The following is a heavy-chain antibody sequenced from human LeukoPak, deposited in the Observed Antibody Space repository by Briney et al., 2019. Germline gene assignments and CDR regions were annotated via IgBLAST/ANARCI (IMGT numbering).Heavy chain of an antibody. Sequence: GASVKVSCKASGYTFTSYGISWVRQAPGQGLEWMGWISAYNGNTNYAQKLQGRVTMTTDTSTSTAYMELSSLRSENMAVYYCARGPRTMVRGVIAYYMDVWGKGTTVTVSS. CDR2: ISAYNGNT. J-gene: IGHJ6*03. D-gene: IGHD3-10*01. CDR3: ARGPRTMVRGVIAYYMDV. CDR1: GYTFTSYG. V-gene: IGHV1-18*03.